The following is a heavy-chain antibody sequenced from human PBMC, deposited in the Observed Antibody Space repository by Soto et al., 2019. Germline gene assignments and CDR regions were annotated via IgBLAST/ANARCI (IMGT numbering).Heavy chain of an antibody. CDR1: GFTFSSYS. D-gene: IGHD6-19*01. Sequence: EVQLVESGGGLVQPGGSLRLSCAASGFTFSSYSMNWVRQAPGKGLEWVSYISSSSSTIYYADSVKGRFTISRDNAKNSLYLQMNRLRAEDTAVYYCAREYSSGWYYFDYWGQGTLVTVSS. V-gene: IGHV3-48*01. CDR3: AREYSSGWYYFDY. CDR2: ISSSSSTI. J-gene: IGHJ4*02.